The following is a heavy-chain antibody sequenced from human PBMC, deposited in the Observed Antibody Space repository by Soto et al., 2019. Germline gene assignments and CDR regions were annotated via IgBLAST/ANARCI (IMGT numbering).Heavy chain of an antibody. J-gene: IGHJ3*02. V-gene: IGHV3-23*01. Sequence: EVQLLESGGGLVQPGGSLRLSCAASGFTFSSYAMSWVRQAPGKGLEWVSAISGSGGSTYYADSVKGRFTISRDNSKNTLYLQMNSLRAEDSAVYFCAKHRVFSTRVHAFDIWGQGTMVTVSS. D-gene: IGHD2-2*01. CDR1: GFTFSSYA. CDR3: AKHRVFSTRVHAFDI. CDR2: ISGSGGST.